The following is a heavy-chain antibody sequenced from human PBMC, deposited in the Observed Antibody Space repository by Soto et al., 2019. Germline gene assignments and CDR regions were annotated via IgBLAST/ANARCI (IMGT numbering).Heavy chain of an antibody. CDR3: ARVGEAFSSSWTYYYYYGMDV. CDR1: GFTFSSYS. J-gene: IGHJ6*02. V-gene: IGHV3-21*01. CDR2: ISSSSSYI. Sequence: GGSLRLSCAASGFTFSSYSMNWVRQAPGKGLEWVSSISSSSSYIYYADSVKGRFTISRDNAKNSLYLQMNSLRAEDTAVYYCARVGEAFSSSWTYYYYYGMDVWGQGTTVPVSS. D-gene: IGHD6-13*01.